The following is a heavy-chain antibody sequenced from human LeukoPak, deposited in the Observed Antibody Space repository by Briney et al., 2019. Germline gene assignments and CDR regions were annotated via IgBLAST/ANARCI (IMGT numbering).Heavy chain of an antibody. CDR1: GGSISSGSYY. CDR3: ASVRCSSTSCYIPY. D-gene: IGHD2-2*02. V-gene: IGHV4-61*02. CDR2: IYTSGST. J-gene: IGHJ4*02. Sequence: SETLSLTCTVSGGSISSGSYYWSWIRQPAGKGLEWIGRIYTSGSTNYNPSLKSRVTISVDTSKNQFSLKLSSVTAADTAVYYCASVRCSSTSCYIPYWGQGTLVTVSS.